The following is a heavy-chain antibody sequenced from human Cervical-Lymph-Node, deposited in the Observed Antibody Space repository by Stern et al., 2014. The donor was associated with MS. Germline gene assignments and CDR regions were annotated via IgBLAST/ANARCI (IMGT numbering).Heavy chain of an antibody. D-gene: IGHD1-20*01. V-gene: IGHV3-30*18. CDR3: AKGDNWRRLNL. CDR2: ILDDGNLK. CDR1: GLTFSTYG. J-gene: IGHJ5*02. Sequence: VQLVESGGGVVQPGRSLRLSCAASGLTFSTYGMHWVRQAPGKGLEWVAVILDDGNLKFYGDSVKGRFISSRDNSKNTLYLQMNSLRAEDTAVYYCAKGDNWRRLNLWGQGTLVTVSS.